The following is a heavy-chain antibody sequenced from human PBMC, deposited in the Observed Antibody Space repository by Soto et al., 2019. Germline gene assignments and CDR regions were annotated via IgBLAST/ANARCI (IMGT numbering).Heavy chain of an antibody. V-gene: IGHV1-3*01. Sequence: ASVKVSCKASGYTFTSYAMHWVRQAPGQRLEWMGWINAGNGNTKYSQKFQGRVTITRDTSASTAYTELSSLRSEDTAVYYCARDLEMPTVTTYGMDVWGQGTTVTV. D-gene: IGHD4-4*01. CDR2: INAGNGNT. CDR3: ARDLEMPTVTTYGMDV. J-gene: IGHJ6*02. CDR1: GYTFTSYA.